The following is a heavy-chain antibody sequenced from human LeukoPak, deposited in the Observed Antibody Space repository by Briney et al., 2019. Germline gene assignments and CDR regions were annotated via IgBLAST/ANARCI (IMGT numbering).Heavy chain of an antibody. CDR3: ARTGSSSCLGHD. Sequence: GGSLRLSCAASGFTFSICTMNWVRQAPGKGLEWVSSISSSSSSLYYADSVKGRFTISRDNAKNSLFLQMNSLRAEDTAVYYCARTGSSSCLGHDWGQGTLVTVSS. CDR1: GFTFSICT. V-gene: IGHV3-21*01. CDR2: ISSSSSSL. J-gene: IGHJ4*02. D-gene: IGHD6-13*01.